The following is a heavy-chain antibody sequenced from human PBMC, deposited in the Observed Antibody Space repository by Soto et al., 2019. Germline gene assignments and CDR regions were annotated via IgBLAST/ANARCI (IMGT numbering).Heavy chain of an antibody. CDR2: ISGSGGST. J-gene: IGHJ6*02. D-gene: IGHD3-22*01. CDR3: AKAASDKYYYDSSGYYRYYYYYGMDV. V-gene: IGHV3-23*01. Sequence: PGGSLRLSCAASGFTFSSYAMSWVRQAPGKGLEWVSAISGSGGSTYYADSVKGRFTISRDNSKNTLYLQMNSLRAEDTAVYYCAKAASDKYYYDSSGYYRYYYYYGMDVWGQGTTVTVSS. CDR1: GFTFSSYA.